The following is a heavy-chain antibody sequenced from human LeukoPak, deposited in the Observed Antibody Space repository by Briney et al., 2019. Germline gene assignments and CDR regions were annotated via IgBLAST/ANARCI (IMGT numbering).Heavy chain of an antibody. J-gene: IGHJ4*02. CDR1: GYTLTELA. Sequence: ASVKVSCKVSGYTLTELAIHWVRQAPGKGLEWMGGFDPEDGETIYAQSFKGRVTVTEDTSTDTVYMDLSSLRSEDTAVYYCATLLGETYFFDFWGQGTLVTVSS. D-gene: IGHD1-26*01. CDR3: ATLLGETYFFDF. V-gene: IGHV1-24*01. CDR2: FDPEDGET.